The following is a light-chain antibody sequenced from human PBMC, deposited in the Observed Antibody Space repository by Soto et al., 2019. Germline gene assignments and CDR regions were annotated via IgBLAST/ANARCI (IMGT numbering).Light chain of an antibody. CDR2: DAS. J-gene: IGKJ3*01. V-gene: IGKV3-11*01. CDR3: QPRSNWPPT. CDR1: QSVSSY. Sequence: EIVLTQSPATLSLSPGERATLSCRASQSVSSYLAWYQQKPGQAPRLLIYDASNRATGIPARFSGSGSGTDFTLNISSLEPEDFAVYYCQPRSNWPPTFGPGTKVDIK.